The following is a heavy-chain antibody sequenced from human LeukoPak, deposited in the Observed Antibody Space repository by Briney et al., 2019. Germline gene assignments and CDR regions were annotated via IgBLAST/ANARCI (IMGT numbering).Heavy chain of an antibody. J-gene: IGHJ4*02. V-gene: IGHV3-23*01. CDR2: ISGSGDST. Sequence: GGSLRLSCAASGFTFSSYAMSWVRQAPGKGLEWVSTISGSGDSTHYADSVKGRFTISRDNSKNTLYLQMNSLRAEDTALYYCAKLRGTVATMGYAADYWGQGTLVTVSS. CDR3: AKLRGTVATMGYAADY. D-gene: IGHD5-12*01. CDR1: GFTFSSYA.